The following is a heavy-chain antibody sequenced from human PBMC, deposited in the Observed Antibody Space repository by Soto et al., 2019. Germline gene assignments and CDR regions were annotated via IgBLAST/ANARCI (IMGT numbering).Heavy chain of an antibody. CDR3: AKMVGRIVGATTGPLDI. CDR2: FGHNGEAT. D-gene: IGHD1-26*01. Sequence: EVQLLESGGGLGQPGGSLRLSCVASGFTYNVMNWVRQAPGKGLEWVSGFGHNGEATFYADSVRGRFTISRDNSKNVIFLQIDSLRVEDTAVYYCAKMVGRIVGATTGPLDIWGRGTLVTVAT. V-gene: IGHV3-23*01. J-gene: IGHJ3*02. CDR1: GFTYNV.